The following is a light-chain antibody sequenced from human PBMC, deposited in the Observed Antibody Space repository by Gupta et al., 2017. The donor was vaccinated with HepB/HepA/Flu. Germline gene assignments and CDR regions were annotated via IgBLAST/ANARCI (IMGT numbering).Light chain of an antibody. CDR2: GAS. Sequence: IVMTQSPVILSVSPGERATVSCRASQSVTKDLAWYQQKDGQAPRLLIYGASVRAAGIAARFSGSGSGTEFTLTISSLQSEDFAVDYCQQYNKWPPLTFGGGTKVEIK. J-gene: IGKJ4*01. CDR1: QSVTKD. V-gene: IGKV3-15*01. CDR3: QQYNKWPPLT.